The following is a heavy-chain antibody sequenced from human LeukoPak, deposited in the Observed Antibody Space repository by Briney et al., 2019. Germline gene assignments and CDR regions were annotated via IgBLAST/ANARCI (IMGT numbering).Heavy chain of an antibody. CDR1: EYTFTDYY. D-gene: IGHD7-27*01. Sequence: ASVKVSCKASEYTFTDYYVHWVRQAPGQGPEWMGWINPNTGGANYAQKFQGRVTMTRDTSISTGYLDLSGLRSDDTAVYYCARAKANWGSGDYWGQGTLVTVSS. J-gene: IGHJ4*02. CDR3: ARAKANWGSGDY. CDR2: INPNTGGA. V-gene: IGHV1-2*02.